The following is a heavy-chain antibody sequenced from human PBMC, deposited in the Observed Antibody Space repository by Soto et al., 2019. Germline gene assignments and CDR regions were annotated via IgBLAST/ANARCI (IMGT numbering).Heavy chain of an antibody. CDR1: GFTFTTYA. CDR2: ISNDGRGK. CDR3: ARDQCFGGGRSCYDFDF. J-gene: IGHJ4*02. Sequence: QVHLVESGGGVVQPGRSLRLSCAASGFTFTTYAIHWVRQAPGKGLEWVAVISNDGRGKYYADSVKGRFTISRDNSKNTLYLQMNSLRFDDTAVYYCARDQCFGGGRSCYDFDFWGQGTLVTVSS. V-gene: IGHV3-30*04. D-gene: IGHD2-15*01.